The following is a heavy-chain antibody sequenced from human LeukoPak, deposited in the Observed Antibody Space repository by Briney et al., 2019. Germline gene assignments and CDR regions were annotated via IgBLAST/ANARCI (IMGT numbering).Heavy chain of an antibody. CDR2: INRSGTT. J-gene: IGHJ3*02. V-gene: IGHV4-34*01. CDR1: GGSFSGYS. Sequence: SETLSLTCAVHGGSFSGYSWHWIRQSPGKGLEWIGEINRSGTTNYNESLKSRVTMSVDTSKIQFSLRLNSVTAADTAVYYCARPRSSDSSGYYGAFDIWGQGTMVTVSS. D-gene: IGHD3-22*01. CDR3: ARPRSSDSSGYYGAFDI.